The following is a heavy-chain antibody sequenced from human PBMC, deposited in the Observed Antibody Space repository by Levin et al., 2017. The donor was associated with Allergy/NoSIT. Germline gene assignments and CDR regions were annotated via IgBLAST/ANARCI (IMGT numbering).Heavy chain of an antibody. Sequence: SPTLSLTCAVYGGSFSGYYWSWLRQPPGKGLEWIGEINHSGSTNYNPSLKSRVTISVDTSKNQFSLKLSSVTAADTAVYYCAREAFPKRLRWYPYYFDYWGQGTLVTVSS. D-gene: IGHD4-23*01. CDR1: GGSFSGYY. CDR2: INHSGST. V-gene: IGHV4-34*01. CDR3: AREAFPKRLRWYPYYFDY. J-gene: IGHJ4*02.